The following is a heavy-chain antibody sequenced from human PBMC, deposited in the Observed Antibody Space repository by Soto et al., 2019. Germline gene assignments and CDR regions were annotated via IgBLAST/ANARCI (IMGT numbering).Heavy chain of an antibody. Sequence: QVQLVQSGAAVKRPGSSVKVSCKASGGTFSSYAISWVRQAPGQGLEWMGGIIPIFGTANYAQKFQGRVTINADESTSTAYMELSSLRAEDTAVYYCARYLSRGVVVGERETRRGFDPWGQGTLVTVSS. CDR3: ARYLSRGVVVGERETRRGFDP. J-gene: IGHJ5*02. D-gene: IGHD3-22*01. CDR2: IIPIFGTA. V-gene: IGHV1-69*01. CDR1: GGTFSSYA.